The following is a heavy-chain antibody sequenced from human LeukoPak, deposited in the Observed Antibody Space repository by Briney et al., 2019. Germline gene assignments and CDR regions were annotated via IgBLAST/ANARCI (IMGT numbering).Heavy chain of an antibody. V-gene: IGHV4-34*01. D-gene: IGHD4-17*01. J-gene: IGHJ4*02. CDR1: GGSFSGYY. Sequence: SETLSLTCAVYGGSFSGYYWSWIRQPPGKGLEWIGEINHSGSTNYNPSLKSRVTISVDTFKNQFSLKLSSVTAADTAVYYCARLGTVTPLPFDYWGQGTLVTVSS. CDR2: INHSGST. CDR3: ARLGTVTPLPFDY.